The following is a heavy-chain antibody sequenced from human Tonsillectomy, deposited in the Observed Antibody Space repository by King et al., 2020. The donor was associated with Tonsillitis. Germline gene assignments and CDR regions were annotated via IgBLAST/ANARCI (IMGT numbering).Heavy chain of an antibody. CDR1: GFTFDDYG. Sequence: VQLVESGGGVVRPGGSLRLSCAASGFTFDDYGMSWVRPAPGKGLEWVSGINWNGGSTGYADSVKGRFTISRDNAKNSLYMQMNSLRAEETALCYVASVGLLWFGELLNYYYYYMDVWGKGTTVTVSS. CDR3: ASVGLLWFGELLNYYYYYMDV. D-gene: IGHD3-10*01. J-gene: IGHJ6*03. V-gene: IGHV3-20*04. CDR2: INWNGGST.